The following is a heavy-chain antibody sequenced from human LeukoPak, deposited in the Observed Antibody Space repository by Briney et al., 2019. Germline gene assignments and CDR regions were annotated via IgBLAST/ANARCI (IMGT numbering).Heavy chain of an antibody. CDR3: ARGEYYFDY. Sequence: SETLPLTCTVSGGSISTSSYYWSWIRQPPGTGLEWIGFIYYSGSTNYNPSLKSRVTISVDTSKNQFSLKLSSVTAADTAVYYCARGEYYFDYWGQGTLVTVSS. CDR1: GGSISTSSYY. V-gene: IGHV4-61*01. CDR2: IYYSGST. J-gene: IGHJ4*02. D-gene: IGHD2/OR15-2a*01.